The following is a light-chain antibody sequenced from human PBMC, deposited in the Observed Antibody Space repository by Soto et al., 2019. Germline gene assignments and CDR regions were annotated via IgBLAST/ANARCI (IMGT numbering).Light chain of an antibody. CDR1: QSVNST. CDR2: GAS. CDR3: QQDDGWPRT. J-gene: IGKJ1*01. Sequence: EIVMTQSPATLSVSPGERATLSCRASQSVNSTLAWYQQKLGRAPRLLIYGASTRATGVPARFGGVGSGTEFTLTISSLQSEDCAVYYCQQDDGWPRTFGQGTRVEIK. V-gene: IGKV3-15*01.